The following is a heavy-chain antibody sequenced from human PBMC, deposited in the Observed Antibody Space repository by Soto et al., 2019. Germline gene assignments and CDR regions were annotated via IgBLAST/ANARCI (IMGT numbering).Heavy chain of an antibody. V-gene: IGHV4-4*02. D-gene: IGHD3-3*01. CDR1: GGSMTSSHW. CDR3: AGAVDFWRGYFHY. Sequence: PSETLSLTCAVSGGSMTSSHWWTWVRQPPGQALEWIGEVSHTGTANYKSSLKSRVTVSVDTSKNQFSLNLTSVTVADTAIYYCAGAVDFWRGYFHYWGQGTLVTVSS. CDR2: VSHTGTA. J-gene: IGHJ4*02.